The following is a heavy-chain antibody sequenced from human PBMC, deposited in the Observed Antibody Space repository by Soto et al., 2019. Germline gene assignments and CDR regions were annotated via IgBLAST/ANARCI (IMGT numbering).Heavy chain of an antibody. CDR2: IDPSDSYT. J-gene: IGHJ6*02. V-gene: IGHV5-10-1*03. Sequence: EVQLVQSGAEVKKPGESLRISCKGSGYSFTSYWISWVRQMPGKGLEWMGRIDPSDSYTNYSPSFQGHVTISADKSISTAYLQWSSLKASDTAMYYCARQGHYSSSPQTNYYYYGMDVWGQGTTVTVSS. CDR1: GYSFTSYW. CDR3: ARQGHYSSSPQTNYYYYGMDV. D-gene: IGHD6-6*01.